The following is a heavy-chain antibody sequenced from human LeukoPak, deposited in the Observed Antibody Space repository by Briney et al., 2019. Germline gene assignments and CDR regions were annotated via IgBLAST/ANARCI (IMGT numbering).Heavy chain of an antibody. J-gene: IGHJ4*02. CDR3: SRSSDTTSWYYFDH. Sequence: ASVKVSCKASGYTFTSYAMNWVRQAPGQGPEWMGWIKVGEGNTHLAQKFQDRVSMTRDISSNTAFLELRNLRSDDTAVYFCSRSSDTTSWYYFDHWGQGTLVTVSS. CDR2: IKVGEGNT. CDR1: GYTFTSYA. D-gene: IGHD2/OR15-2a*01. V-gene: IGHV1-3*01.